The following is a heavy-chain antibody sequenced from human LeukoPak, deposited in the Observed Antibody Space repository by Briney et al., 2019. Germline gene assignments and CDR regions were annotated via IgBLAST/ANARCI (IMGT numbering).Heavy chain of an antibody. CDR3: ARDLRYSSGWYLFDY. Sequence: PSETLSLTCTVSGGSISSYYWSWIRQPAGKGLEWIGRIYTSGSTNYNPPLKSRVTISVDKSKNQFSLKLSSVTAADTAVYYCARDLRYSSGWYLFDYWGQGSLVTVSS. J-gene: IGHJ4*02. V-gene: IGHV4-4*07. CDR1: GGSISSYY. CDR2: IYTSGST. D-gene: IGHD6-19*01.